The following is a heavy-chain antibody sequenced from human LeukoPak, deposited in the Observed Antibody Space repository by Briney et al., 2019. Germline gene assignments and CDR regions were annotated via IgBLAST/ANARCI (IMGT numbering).Heavy chain of an antibody. D-gene: IGHD5-18*01. Sequence: SETLSLTCAVSGGSISSGGYSWSWIRQPPGKGLEWIGYIYHSGSTYYNPSLKSRVTISVDTSKNQFSLKLSSVTAADTAVYYCARHRGYSYGSFDPWGQGTLVTVSS. V-gene: IGHV4-30-2*03. J-gene: IGHJ5*02. CDR3: ARHRGYSYGSFDP. CDR2: IYHSGST. CDR1: GGSISSGGYS.